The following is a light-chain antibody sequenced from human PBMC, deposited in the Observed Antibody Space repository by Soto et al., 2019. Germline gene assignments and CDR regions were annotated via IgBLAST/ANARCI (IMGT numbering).Light chain of an antibody. Sequence: EIMMTQSPATLSVSPGERATLSCRASQSVSTNLAWYQQKPGQTPRLLIYYASTRATCIPARFSGMGSGTEFTITISSLQSEDFALYYCQQYKNWPPITFGQGTRLEIK. V-gene: IGKV3-15*01. CDR1: QSVSTN. J-gene: IGKJ5*01. CDR2: YAS. CDR3: QQYKNWPPIT.